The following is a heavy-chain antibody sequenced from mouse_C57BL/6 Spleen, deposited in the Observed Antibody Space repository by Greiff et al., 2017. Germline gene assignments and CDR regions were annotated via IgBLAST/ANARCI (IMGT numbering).Heavy chain of an antibody. CDR2: ISSGGSYT. CDR3: ARQGYYGTAWFAY. Sequence: DVHLVESGGDLVKPGGSLKLSCAASGFTFSSYGMSWVRQTPDKRLEWVATISSGGSYTYYPDSVKGRFTFSRDNAKNTLYLQLSSLKSEDTAMYYGARQGYYGTAWFAYWGQGTLVTVSA. V-gene: IGHV5-6*01. D-gene: IGHD1-1*01. CDR1: GFTFSSYG. J-gene: IGHJ3*01.